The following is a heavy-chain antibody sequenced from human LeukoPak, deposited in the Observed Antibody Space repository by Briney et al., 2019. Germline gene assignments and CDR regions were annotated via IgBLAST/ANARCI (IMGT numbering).Heavy chain of an antibody. V-gene: IGHV1-18*04. Sequence: ASVKVSCKASGYTFTSYGISWVRQPPGQGLDGMGWISAYNGNTNYAQKLQGRVTMTTDTSTSTAYMELRSLRSDDTAVYYCARDPSVDTAIGFDYWGQGTLVTVSS. J-gene: IGHJ4*02. CDR2: ISAYNGNT. CDR1: GYTFTSYG. D-gene: IGHD5-18*01. CDR3: ARDPSVDTAIGFDY.